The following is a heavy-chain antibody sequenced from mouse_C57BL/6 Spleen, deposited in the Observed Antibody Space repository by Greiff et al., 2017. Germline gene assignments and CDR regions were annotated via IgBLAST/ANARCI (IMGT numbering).Heavy chain of an antibody. CDR1: GYTFTSYW. Sequence: QVQLQQPGTELVKPGASVKLSCKASGYTFTSYWMHWVKQRPGQGLEWIGNINPSNGGTNYNEKFQSKATLTVDKSSSTAYMQLSSLTSEESEVYDGERRNYCGSRPVSEFDYWGQGTTVTVSS. J-gene: IGHJ2*01. D-gene: IGHD1-1*01. CDR2: INPSNGGT. V-gene: IGHV1-53*01. CDR3: ERRNYCGSRPVSEFDY.